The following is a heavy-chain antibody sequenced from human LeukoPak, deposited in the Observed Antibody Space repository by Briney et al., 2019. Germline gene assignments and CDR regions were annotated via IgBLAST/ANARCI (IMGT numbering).Heavy chain of an antibody. J-gene: IGHJ4*02. CDR2: IYTSGST. Sequence: SETLSLTCTVSGGSISSGSYYWSWIRQPAGKGLERIGRIYTSGSTNYNSSLKSRVTISVDTSKNQFSLKLSSVTAADTAVYYCARSYVSSGYYFDYWGQGTLVTVSS. CDR1: GGSISSGSYY. V-gene: IGHV4-61*02. CDR3: ARSYVSSGYYFDY. D-gene: IGHD3-22*01.